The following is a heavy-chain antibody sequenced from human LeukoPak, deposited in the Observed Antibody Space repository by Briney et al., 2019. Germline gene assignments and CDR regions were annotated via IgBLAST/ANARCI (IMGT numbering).Heavy chain of an antibody. J-gene: IGHJ4*02. CDR1: GGSFSNFY. V-gene: IGHV4-34*01. CDR2: INQSANT. Sequence: SETLSLTCAIYGGSFSNFYWNWIRQSPGKGLEWIGEINQSANTNYNPSLKSRVTISEDTYKHHFYLKLTSVTAADTAVYDCARHDEYSSNHDGLDYWGQGTLVPVSS. CDR3: ARHDEYSSNHDGLDY. D-gene: IGHD6-13*01.